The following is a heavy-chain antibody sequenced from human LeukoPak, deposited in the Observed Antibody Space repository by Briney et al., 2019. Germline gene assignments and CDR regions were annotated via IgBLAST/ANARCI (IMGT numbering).Heavy chain of an antibody. CDR2: ISPSVGST. CDR1: GYTFTSNY. V-gene: IGHV1-46*01. CDR3: ARDNSVRDEAWWFNP. Sequence: ASVKVSCKAFGYTFTSNYMHWVRQAPGQGPEWMGGISPSVGSTTYTQKCQGRFTLTRDMSTSTDYLDLSSLRSEDTAVYYCARDNSVRDEAWWFNPWGQGTLVTVSS. D-gene: IGHD5-24*01. J-gene: IGHJ5*02.